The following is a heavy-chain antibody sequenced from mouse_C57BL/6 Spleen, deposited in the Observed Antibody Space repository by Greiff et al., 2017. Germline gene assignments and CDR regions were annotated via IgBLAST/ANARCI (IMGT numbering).Heavy chain of an antibody. Sequence: QVQLQQSGTELVKPGASVKLSCKASGYTFTSYWMHWVKQRPGQGLEWIGNINPSNGGTNYNEKFKSKATLTVDKSSSTAYMQLSSLTSEDSAVYYCARSRPDYYAMDYWGQGTSVTVSS. J-gene: IGHJ4*01. CDR3: ARSRPDYYAMDY. V-gene: IGHV1-53*01. CDR2: INPSNGGT. CDR1: GYTFTSYW.